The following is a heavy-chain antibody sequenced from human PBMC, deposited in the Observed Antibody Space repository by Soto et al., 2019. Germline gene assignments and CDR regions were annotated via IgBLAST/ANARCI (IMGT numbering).Heavy chain of an antibody. J-gene: IGHJ5*02. CDR2: MNPNSGNT. D-gene: IGHD6-19*01. CDR3: ARGDQVGIAVVYNWFDP. Sequence: GASVKVSCKASGYTFTNYDINWGRQATGQGLEWMGWMNPNSGNTGYAQKFQGRVTMTRNTSISTAYMQLSSLRSEDTAVYYCARGDQVGIAVVYNWFDPWGQGTLVPVSS. CDR1: GYTFTNYD. V-gene: IGHV1-8*01.